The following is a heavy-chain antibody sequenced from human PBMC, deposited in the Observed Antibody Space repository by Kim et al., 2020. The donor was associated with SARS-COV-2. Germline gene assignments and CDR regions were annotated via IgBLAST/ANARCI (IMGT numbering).Heavy chain of an antibody. D-gene: IGHD1-26*01. Sequence: SETLSLTCTVSGGSISSGDYYWSWIRQPPGKGLEWIGYIYYSGSTYYNPSLKSRVTISVDTSKNQFSLKLSSVTAADTAVYYCARGGATISTAFDIWGQGTMVTVSS. J-gene: IGHJ3*02. CDR3: ARGGATISTAFDI. CDR2: IYYSGST. V-gene: IGHV4-30-4*01. CDR1: GGSISSGDYY.